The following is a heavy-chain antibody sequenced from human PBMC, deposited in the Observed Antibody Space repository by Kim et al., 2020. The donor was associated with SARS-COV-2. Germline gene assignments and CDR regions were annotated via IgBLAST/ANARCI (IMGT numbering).Heavy chain of an antibody. CDR3: TRAKSNYSDYSVEAVD. J-gene: IGHJ3*02. D-gene: IGHD4-17*01. CDR2: IYYSGST. Sequence: SETLSLTCTVSGGSISSGGYYWSWIRQHPGKGLEWIGYIYYSGSTYYNPALKSRITISLDTSNNQFSLKLSSVIAADTAVYYCTRAKSNYSDYSVEAVD. V-gene: IGHV4-31*03. CDR1: GGSISSGGYY.